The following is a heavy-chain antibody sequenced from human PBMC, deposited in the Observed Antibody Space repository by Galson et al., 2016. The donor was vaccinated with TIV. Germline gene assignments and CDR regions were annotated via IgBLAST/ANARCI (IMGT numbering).Heavy chain of an antibody. CDR3: ARQGYYDSSGYYVS. J-gene: IGHJ5*02. V-gene: IGHV3-74*01. D-gene: IGHD3-22*01. CDR2: INSDGSIT. Sequence: QAPGKGLEWVSRINSDGSITTYADSVEGRFTVSRDNAQNTLYLKMNSLRAEDTAVYYCARQGYYDSSGYYVSWGQGTLVTVSS.